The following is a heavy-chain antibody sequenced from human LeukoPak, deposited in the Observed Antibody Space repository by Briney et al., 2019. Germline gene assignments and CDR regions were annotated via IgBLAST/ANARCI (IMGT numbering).Heavy chain of an antibody. CDR1: GFIFSTYW. CDR2: VTKDGSQK. CDR3: AKGGGGRLIYYYYMDV. D-gene: IGHD3-16*01. V-gene: IGHV3-7*03. Sequence: GGSLRLSCAASGFIFSTYWMTWVRQAPGKGLEWVASVTKDGSQKYYVDSLKGRFTISRDNAKNSLYLQMNSLRAEDMALYYCAKGGGGRLIYYYYMDVWGKGTTVTVSS. J-gene: IGHJ6*03.